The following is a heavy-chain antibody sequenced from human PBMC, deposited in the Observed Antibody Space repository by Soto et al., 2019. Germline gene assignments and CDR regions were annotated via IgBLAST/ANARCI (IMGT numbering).Heavy chain of an antibody. V-gene: IGHV2-5*02. Sequence: SGHTLLKPTQTLTLTCTFSGFSLNTGGVGVGWIRQPPGKALEWLALIYWDDNKRYSPSLKSRLTIIKDTSKNQVVLTMTNMDPVDTATYYCAHSRESRSSSGVRVGSIRFWFDSWGKGNLVIVYS. D-gene: IGHD6-25*01. CDR3: AHSRESRSSSGVRVGSIRFWFDS. CDR1: GFSLNTGGVG. J-gene: IGHJ5*01. CDR2: IYWDDNK.